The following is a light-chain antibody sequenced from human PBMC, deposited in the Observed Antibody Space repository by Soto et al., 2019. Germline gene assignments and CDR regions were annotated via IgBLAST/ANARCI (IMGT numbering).Light chain of an antibody. J-gene: IGLJ1*01. V-gene: IGLV2-23*02. CDR3: CSYAGSSTFYV. Sequence: QSALTQPASASGSPGQSITISCTGTSSDVGSYNLVSWYQQHPGKAPKLMIYEVSKRPSGVSNRFSGPKSGNTASLTISGLQAEDEADYYCCSYAGSSTFYVFGTGTKVTVL. CDR1: SSDVGSYNL. CDR2: EVS.